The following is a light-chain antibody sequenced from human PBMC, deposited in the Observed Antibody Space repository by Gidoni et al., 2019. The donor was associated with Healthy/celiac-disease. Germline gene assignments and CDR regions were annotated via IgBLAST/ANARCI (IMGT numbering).Light chain of an antibody. Sequence: QLVLTQSPSASASLGDSVKLTCTLSSGHSSYAIAWHQQQPEKGPRYLMKLNSDGSHSKGDGIPDRFSGSSSGAERYLTISSLQSEDEADYYCQTHTVFGGGTKLTVL. J-gene: IGLJ2*01. CDR1: SGHSSYA. CDR3: QTHTV. CDR2: LNSDGSH. V-gene: IGLV4-69*01.